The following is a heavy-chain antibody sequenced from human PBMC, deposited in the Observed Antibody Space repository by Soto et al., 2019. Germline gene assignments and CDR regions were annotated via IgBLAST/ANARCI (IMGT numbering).Heavy chain of an antibody. J-gene: IGHJ6*02. Sequence: QVQLQESGPGLVKPSQTLSLTCTVSGGSISSGGYYWSWIRQHPGKVLEWIGYIYYSGSTYYNPSLKSRVTISVDTSKNQFSLKLSSVTAADTAVYYCARDYGMVWGGSGRYYYGMDVWGQGTTVTVSS. CDR1: GGSISSGGYY. D-gene: IGHD3-10*01. CDR3: ARDYGMVWGGSGRYYYGMDV. V-gene: IGHV4-31*03. CDR2: IYYSGST.